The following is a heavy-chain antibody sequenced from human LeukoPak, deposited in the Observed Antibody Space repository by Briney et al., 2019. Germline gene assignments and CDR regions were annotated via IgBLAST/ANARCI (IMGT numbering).Heavy chain of an antibody. D-gene: IGHD2-15*01. CDR2: IIPIFGTA. J-gene: IGHJ4*02. CDR1: GGTFSSYA. CDR3: ARDYRGYCSGGSCYPQ. V-gene: IGHV1-69*05. Sequence: GSSVKVSCKASGGTFSSYAISWVRQAPGQGLEWMGGIIPIFGTANYAQKFQGRVTITTDESTSTAYMELSSLRSEDTAVYYCARDYRGYCSGGSCYPQWGQGTLVTVSS.